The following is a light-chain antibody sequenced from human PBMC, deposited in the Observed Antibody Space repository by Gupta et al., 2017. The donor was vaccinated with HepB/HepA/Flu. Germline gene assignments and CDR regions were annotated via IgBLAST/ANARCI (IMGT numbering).Light chain of an antibody. J-gene: IGKJ2*01. CDR1: QTVTNNY. Sequence: IVLTQSPGTLSLSPGERATLSCRASQTVTNNYLAWYQQRPGQTPRLLIYDASTRATAFPDRFSASGSGTDFTLTISSLDPEDFAVYYCQNYGTSPRKFGQGTKLEIK. V-gene: IGKV3-20*01. CDR3: QNYGTSPRK. CDR2: DAS.